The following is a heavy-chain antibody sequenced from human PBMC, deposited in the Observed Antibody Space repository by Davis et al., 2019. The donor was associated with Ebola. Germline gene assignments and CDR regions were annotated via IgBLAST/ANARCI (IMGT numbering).Heavy chain of an antibody. V-gene: IGHV4-34*01. D-gene: IGHD3-3*01. CDR3: ARGRVYDFWSGYYNYFDY. Sequence: MPSETLSLTCAVSGGSFSGYYWSWIRQPPGKGLEWIGEINHSGSTNYNPSLKSRVTISVDTSKNQFSLKLSSVTAADTAVYYCARGRVYDFWSGYYNYFDYWGQGTLVTVSS. CDR2: INHSGST. CDR1: GGSFSGYY. J-gene: IGHJ4*02.